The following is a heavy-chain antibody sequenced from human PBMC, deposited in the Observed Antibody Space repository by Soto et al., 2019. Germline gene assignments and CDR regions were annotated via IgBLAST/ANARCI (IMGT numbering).Heavy chain of an antibody. D-gene: IGHD3-22*01. J-gene: IGHJ4*02. CDR3: AKDEYYYSRSGYYIFDS. CDR2: ISYDGSNK. CDR1: GFTFSNYG. Sequence: PGGSLRLSCAASGFTFSNYGMHWVRQAPGKGLEWVAVISYDGSNKYYADSVKGRFTISRDNSKKTLYLQMNSLRPEDTALYYCAKDEYYYSRSGYYIFDSWGQGTLVTVSS. V-gene: IGHV3-30*18.